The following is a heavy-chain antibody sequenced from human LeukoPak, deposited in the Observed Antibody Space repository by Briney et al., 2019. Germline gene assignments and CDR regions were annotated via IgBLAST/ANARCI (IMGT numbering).Heavy chain of an antibody. CDR3: ASSSLRGSDAFDI. CDR2: TYYRSKWYT. V-gene: IGHV6-1*01. CDR1: GDSVSNNNAA. D-gene: IGHD3-16*01. J-gene: IGHJ3*02. Sequence: SQTLSLTCAISGDSVSNNNAAWNWIRQSPSKGLEWLGRTYYRSKWYTDYAVSVSSRITINPDASKNQFSLQLNSVTPEDTAVYYCASSSLRGSDAFDIWGQGTMVTVSS.